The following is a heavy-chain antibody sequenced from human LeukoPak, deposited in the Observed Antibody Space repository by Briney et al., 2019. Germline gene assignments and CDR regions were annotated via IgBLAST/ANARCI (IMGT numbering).Heavy chain of an antibody. J-gene: IGHJ3*02. V-gene: IGHV3-7*01. CDR2: IKEDGSAK. CDR1: GFTLSSYW. Sequence: GGSLRLSCAASGFTLSSYWMTWVRQAPGKGLEWVGNIKEDGSAKYYVDSVKGRFTISRDNAKNSLYLQMNSLRAEDTAVYYCARDGGEDAFDIWGQGTMVTVSS. CDR3: ARDGGEDAFDI. D-gene: IGHD3-16*01.